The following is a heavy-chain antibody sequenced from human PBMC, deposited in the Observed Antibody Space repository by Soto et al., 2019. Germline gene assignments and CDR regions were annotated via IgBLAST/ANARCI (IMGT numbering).Heavy chain of an antibody. CDR2: ISKDGRTE. CDR3: AKEGGPPATITSYRYDL. D-gene: IGHD3-16*02. CDR1: GFIFSDYG. Sequence: PGGSLRLSCAASGFIFSDYGMHWIRQAPGKGLEWVAVISKDGRTEYYADSVKGRFTISRDNAKNTLCVQMNSLRDEDTAVYFCAKEGGPPATITSYRYDLWGEGTLVTVSS. J-gene: IGHJ5*02. V-gene: IGHV3-30*18.